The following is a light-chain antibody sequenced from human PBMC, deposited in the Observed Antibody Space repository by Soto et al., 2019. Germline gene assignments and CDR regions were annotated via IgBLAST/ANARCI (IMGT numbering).Light chain of an antibody. J-gene: IGKJ2*01. Sequence: DIQMTQSPSSLFASIGDRVTITCRASQSVTSNLNWYQQKFGETPKLLMYAASNLQGGVPSRFSGSGSGTDFTLTISSLQPDDFATYYCQQYYSSPYTFGQGTKLEV. CDR2: AAS. V-gene: IGKV1-39*01. CDR3: QQYYSSPYT. CDR1: QSVTSN.